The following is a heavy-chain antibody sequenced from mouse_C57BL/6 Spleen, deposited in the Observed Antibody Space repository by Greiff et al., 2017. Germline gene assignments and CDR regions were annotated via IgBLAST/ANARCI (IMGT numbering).Heavy chain of an antibody. D-gene: IGHD2-3*01. J-gene: IGHJ4*01. CDR3: TRWLLEHAMGY. V-gene: IGHV1-15*01. CDR2: IDPETGGT. Sequence: QVQLQQSGAELVRPGASVTLSCKASGYTFTDYEMHWVKQTPVHGLEWIGAIDPETGGTAYNQKFKGKAILTADKSSSTAYMELRSLRSEDSAVYYCTRWLLEHAMGYWGQGTSVTVSA. CDR1: GYTFTDYE.